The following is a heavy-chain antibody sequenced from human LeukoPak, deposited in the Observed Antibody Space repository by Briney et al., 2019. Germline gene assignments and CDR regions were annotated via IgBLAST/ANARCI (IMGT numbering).Heavy chain of an antibody. V-gene: IGHV3-7*05. CDR1: RFTFSNFW. J-gene: IGHJ3*01. D-gene: IGHD3-22*01. CDR3: ARSYDSNGYYIAGASDSFDV. CDR2: IKKDGSEK. Sequence: SGGSLRLSCAASRFTFSNFWMNWVRQAPGKGLEWVANIKKDGSEKFYVDSVKGRFTISRDNAKNSLYLQMNSLRAEDTAVYYCARSYDSNGYYIAGASDSFDVWGQGTRVTVSS.